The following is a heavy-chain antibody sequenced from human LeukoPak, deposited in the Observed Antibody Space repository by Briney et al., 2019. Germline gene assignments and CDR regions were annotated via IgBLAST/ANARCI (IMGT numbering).Heavy chain of an antibody. V-gene: IGHV3-23*01. CDR2: ISGSGGST. Sequence: GGSLRLSCAASGFTFSSYAMYWVRQAPEKGLEWVSGISGSGGSTYYADSVKGRFTISRDNSKNTLYLQMNSLRAEDTAVYYCAKDRGYSNSSASVFHYWGQGTLVTVSS. CDR1: GFTFSSYA. D-gene: IGHD6-6*01. CDR3: AKDRGYSNSSASVFHY. J-gene: IGHJ4*02.